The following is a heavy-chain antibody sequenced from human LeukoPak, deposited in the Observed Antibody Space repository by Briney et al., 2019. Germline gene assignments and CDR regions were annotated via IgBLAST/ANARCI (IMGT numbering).Heavy chain of an antibody. D-gene: IGHD6-19*01. CDR3: ALRMSSGWGAFDI. Sequence: KASETLSLTCTVSGVSVSSGSYYWSWIRQPPGKGLEWIGYIYYSGSTNYNPSLKSRVTISVDTSKNQFSLKLSSVTAADTAVYYCALRMSSGWGAFDIWGQGTMVTVSS. CDR1: GVSVSSGSYY. CDR2: IYYSGST. J-gene: IGHJ3*02. V-gene: IGHV4-61*01.